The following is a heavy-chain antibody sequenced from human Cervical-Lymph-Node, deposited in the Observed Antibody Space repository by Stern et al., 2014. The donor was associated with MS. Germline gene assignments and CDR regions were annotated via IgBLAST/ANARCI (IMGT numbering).Heavy chain of an antibody. J-gene: IGHJ5*02. CDR2: IYYSGST. Sequence: VQLVESGPGLVKPSQTLSLTCTVSGGSISSGDYYWSWIRQPPGKGLEWIGYIYYSGSTYYNPSLKSRVTISVDTSKNQFSLKLSSVTAADTAVYYCARANCSSTSCPNWFDPWGQGTLVTVSS. V-gene: IGHV4-30-4*01. CDR1: GGSISSGDYY. D-gene: IGHD2-2*01. CDR3: ARANCSSTSCPNWFDP.